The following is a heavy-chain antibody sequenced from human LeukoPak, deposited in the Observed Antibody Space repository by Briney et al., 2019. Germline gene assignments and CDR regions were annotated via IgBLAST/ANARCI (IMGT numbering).Heavy chain of an antibody. D-gene: IGHD5-18*01. J-gene: IGHJ4*02. CDR2: IYYSGST. V-gene: IGHV4-31*03. CDR1: GGSISSGGYY. CDR3: ARGGIRASAMVFDY. Sequence: PSETLSLTRTVSGGSISSGGYYWSWIRQHPGKGLEWIGYIYYSGSTYYNPSLKSRVTISVDTSKNQFSLKLSSVTAADTAVYYCARGGIRASAMVFDYWGQGTLVTVSS.